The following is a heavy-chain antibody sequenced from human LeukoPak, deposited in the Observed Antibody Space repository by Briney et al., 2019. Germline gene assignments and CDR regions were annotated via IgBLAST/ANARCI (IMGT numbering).Heavy chain of an antibody. CDR1: GFTFSSYS. V-gene: IGHV3-21*01. Sequence: GGSLRLSCAASGFTFSSYSMNWVRQAPGKGLGWVSSISSSSSYIYYADSVKGRFTISRDNAKNSLYLQMNSLRAEDTAVYYCARDPHARDSSGYYGWGQGTLVTVSS. CDR3: ARDPHARDSSGYYG. J-gene: IGHJ4*02. CDR2: ISSSSSYI. D-gene: IGHD3-22*01.